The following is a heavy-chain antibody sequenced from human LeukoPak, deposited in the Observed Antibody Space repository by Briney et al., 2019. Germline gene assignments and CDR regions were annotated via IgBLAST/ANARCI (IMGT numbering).Heavy chain of an antibody. D-gene: IGHD3-10*01. V-gene: IGHV4-4*07. CDR2: IYTSGST. CDR1: GGSISSYY. Sequence: KPSETLSLTCTVSGGSISSYYWSWIRQPAGKGLEWIGRIYTSGSTNYNPSLKSRVTMSVDTSKNQFSLKLSSVTAADTAVYYCASSKNYYGSGSYYHFDYWGQGTLVTVSS. CDR3: ASSKNYYGSGSYYHFDY. J-gene: IGHJ4*02.